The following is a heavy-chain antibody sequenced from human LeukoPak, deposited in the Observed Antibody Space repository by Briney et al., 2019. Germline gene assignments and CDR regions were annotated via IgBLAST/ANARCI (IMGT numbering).Heavy chain of an antibody. CDR3: ARDGSGRVPEMSAPDY. D-gene: IGHD3-10*01. CDR2: ISYDGINK. J-gene: IGHJ4*02. Sequence: GGSLRLSCAASRFTFSNYGMHWVRQAPGKGLEWVAVISYDGINKYYADSVKGRFTISRDNSKNTLYLQMNSLRAEDTAVYYCARDGSGRVPEMSAPDYWGQGTLVTVSS. CDR1: RFTFSNYG. V-gene: IGHV3-30*03.